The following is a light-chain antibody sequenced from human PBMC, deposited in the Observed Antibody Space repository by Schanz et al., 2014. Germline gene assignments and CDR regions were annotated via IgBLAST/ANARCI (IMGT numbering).Light chain of an antibody. V-gene: IGLV2-14*01. CDR1: SSDVGGYNY. CDR2: DVS. CDR3: SSYISSSLSV. J-gene: IGLJ1*01. Sequence: QSALTQPASVSGSPGQSITISCTGTSSDVGGYNYVSWYQQHPGKAPKLMIYDVSNRPSGVSNRFSGSKSGNTASLTISGLQAEDEADYYCSSYISSSLSVFGTGTKLTVL.